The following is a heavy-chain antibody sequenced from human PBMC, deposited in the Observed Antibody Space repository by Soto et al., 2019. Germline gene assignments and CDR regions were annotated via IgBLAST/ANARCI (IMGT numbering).Heavy chain of an antibody. CDR2: AYPDDSDI. CDR1: GYSFGNFW. V-gene: IGHV5-51*01. Sequence: EVQLVQSGAEVKKPGESLKISCKGSGYSFGNFWIAWVRQMPGKGLEWMGIAYPDDSDIRYSPSFQGQVTISADKSVSTAYLHLSPLRASDTAIYYCAKTLVGGGALDIWGQGTVVTVSS. D-gene: IGHD1-26*01. CDR3: AKTLVGGGALDI. J-gene: IGHJ3*02.